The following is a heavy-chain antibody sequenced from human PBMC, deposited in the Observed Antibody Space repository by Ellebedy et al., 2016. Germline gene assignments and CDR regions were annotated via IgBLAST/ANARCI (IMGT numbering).Heavy chain of an antibody. CDR2: INHSGST. CDR3: ARDRDGIAVD. V-gene: IGHV4-34*01. CDR1: GGSFSGYY. Sequence: SETLSLXXAVYGGSFSGYYWSWIRQPPGKGLEWIGEINHSGSTNYNPSLKSRVTISVDTSKNQFSLKLSSVTAADTAVYYCARDRDGIAVDWGQGTLVTVSS. J-gene: IGHJ4*02. D-gene: IGHD6-19*01.